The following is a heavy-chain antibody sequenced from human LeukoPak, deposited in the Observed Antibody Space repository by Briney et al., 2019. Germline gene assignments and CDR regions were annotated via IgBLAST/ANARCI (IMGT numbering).Heavy chain of an antibody. D-gene: IGHD3-10*01. Sequence: GGSLRLSCAASGFTFSSYSMNWVRQAPGKGLEWVSSISSSSSYIYYADSVKGRFTISRDNAKNSLYLQMNSLRAEDSAVYYCAKNYGSGSSVKYYYYMDVWGKGTTVTVSS. CDR2: ISSSSSYI. J-gene: IGHJ6*03. CDR1: GFTFSSYS. V-gene: IGHV3-21*04. CDR3: AKNYGSGSSVKYYYYMDV.